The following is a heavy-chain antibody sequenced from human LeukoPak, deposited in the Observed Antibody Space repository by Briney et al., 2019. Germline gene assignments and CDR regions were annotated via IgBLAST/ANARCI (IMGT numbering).Heavy chain of an antibody. D-gene: IGHD3-16*01. Sequence: AGGSLRLSCAASGFTFSSYGMHWVRQAPGKGLEWVAFIRYDGSNKYYADSVKGRFTISRDDSKNTLYLQMNSLRAEDTAVYYCAKEPSWAYYFDYWGQGTLVTVSS. CDR2: IRYDGSNK. CDR1: GFTFSSYG. V-gene: IGHV3-30*02. J-gene: IGHJ4*02. CDR3: AKEPSWAYYFDY.